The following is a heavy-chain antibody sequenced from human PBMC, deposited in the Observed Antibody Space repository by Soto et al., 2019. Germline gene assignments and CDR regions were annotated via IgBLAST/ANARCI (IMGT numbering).Heavy chain of an antibody. V-gene: IGHV3-43*02. CDR2: ISWDGGST. J-gene: IGHJ6*02. Sequence: GGSLRLSCAASGFSFDDYAMTWVRQATGKGLEWVSLISWDGGSTYYADSVKGRFTISRDNSKNSLYLQMNSLRTEDTALYYCAKDISPAVVGSMDVWGQGTTVTVSS. D-gene: IGHD2-15*01. CDR1: GFSFDDYA. CDR3: AKDISPAVVGSMDV.